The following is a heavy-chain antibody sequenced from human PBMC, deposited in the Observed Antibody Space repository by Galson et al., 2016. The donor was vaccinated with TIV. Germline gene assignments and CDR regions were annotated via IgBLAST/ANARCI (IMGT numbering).Heavy chain of an antibody. CDR3: ARAPGYSGYSYGYFDS. Sequence: QSGAEVKKPEESLRISCKASGDSISSYWVGWVRQIPGKGLEWMGIIYPRDSETRYSPSFQGQVTISADESISTVYLRWSSLKASDTAMYFCARAPGYSGYSYGYFDSWGQGTLVTVSS. V-gene: IGHV5-51*03. CDR2: IYPRDSET. D-gene: IGHD5-18*01. CDR1: GDSISSYW. J-gene: IGHJ4*02.